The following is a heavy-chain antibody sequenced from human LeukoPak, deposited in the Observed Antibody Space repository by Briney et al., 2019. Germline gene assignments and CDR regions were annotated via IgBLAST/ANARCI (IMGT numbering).Heavy chain of an antibody. J-gene: IGHJ3*02. CDR1: GYTFTSYG. V-gene: IGHV1-18*01. Sequence: GASVKVSCKASGYTFTSYGISWVRQAPGQGLEWMGWISAYNGNTNYAQKLQGRVTITTDESTSTAYMELSSLRSEDTAVYYCASPPENQPSSSWFLDAFDIWGQGTMVTVSS. CDR3: ASPPENQPSSSWFLDAFDI. D-gene: IGHD6-13*01. CDR2: ISAYNGNT.